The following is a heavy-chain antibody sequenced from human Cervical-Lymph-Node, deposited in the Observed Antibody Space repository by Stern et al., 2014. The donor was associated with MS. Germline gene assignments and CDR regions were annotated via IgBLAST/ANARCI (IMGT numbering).Heavy chain of an antibody. Sequence: DQLVESGAEVKKPGSSVRVSCKASGGTFSSYAISWVRQAPGQGLEWMGGIIPMFGSASYAQKFQGRVTITADDSTSTAHMEVSSLRSEDTAVYYCAISVGELTPEAVWGQGTTVTV. CDR3: AISVGELTPEAV. J-gene: IGHJ6*02. CDR1: GGTFSSYA. D-gene: IGHD3-10*01. V-gene: IGHV1-69*01. CDR2: IIPMFGSA.